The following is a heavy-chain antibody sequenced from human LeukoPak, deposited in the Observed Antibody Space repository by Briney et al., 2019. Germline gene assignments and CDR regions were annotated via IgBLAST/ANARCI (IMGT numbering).Heavy chain of an antibody. Sequence: ASVKVSCKASGGTFSSYAISWVRQAPGQGLEWMGWINPNSGGTNYAQKFQGRVTMTRDTSISTAYMELSRLRSDDTAVYYCARVDIWQWLVRGKDYWGQGTLVTVSS. V-gene: IGHV1-2*02. CDR3: ARVDIWQWLVRGKDY. CDR1: GGTFSSYA. D-gene: IGHD6-19*01. CDR2: INPNSGGT. J-gene: IGHJ4*02.